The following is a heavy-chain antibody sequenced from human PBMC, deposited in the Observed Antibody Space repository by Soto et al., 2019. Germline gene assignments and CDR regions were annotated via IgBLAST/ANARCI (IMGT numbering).Heavy chain of an antibody. CDR3: ARDPYDSSGYYYTYFDY. V-gene: IGHV3-33*01. CDR2: IWYGGSNK. D-gene: IGHD3-22*01. J-gene: IGHJ4*02. Sequence: QVQLVESGGGVVQPGRSLRLSCAASGFTFSSYGMHWVRQAPGKGLEWVAVIWYGGSNKYYADSVKGRFTISRDNSKNTGYLQMTSLRAEDTVGYNCARDPYDSSGYYYTYFDYWGQGTLVTVSS. CDR1: GFTFSSYG.